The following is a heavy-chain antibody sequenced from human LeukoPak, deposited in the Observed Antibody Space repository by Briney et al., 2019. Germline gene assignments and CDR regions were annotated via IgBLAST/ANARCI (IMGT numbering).Heavy chain of an antibody. CDR2: IIDHGFNT. J-gene: IGHJ4*02. Sequence: PGGSLRLSCAASGFSFSNYGMGWVRQAPGKGLEWVSSIIDHGFNTNYADSVKGRFTISRDNSRNTLYFQLNSLRAEDTAIYYCPNDGGGSDIFDCWGQGTLVSVSS. V-gene: IGHV3-23*01. CDR1: GFSFSNYG. CDR3: PNDGGGSDIFDC. D-gene: IGHD2-21*01.